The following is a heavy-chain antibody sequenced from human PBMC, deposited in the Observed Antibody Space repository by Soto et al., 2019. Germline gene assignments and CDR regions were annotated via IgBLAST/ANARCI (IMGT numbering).Heavy chain of an antibody. J-gene: IGHJ4*02. D-gene: IGHD3-22*01. CDR1: GYTFTYYA. CDR3: ATYYYDSSGYYLPWY. Sequence: ASVKVSCKASGYTFTYYAMHWVRQAPGQRLEWMGWINADNANTKYSQKFQGRVTVTRDTSASTAYMELSSLRFEDTAVYYCATYYYDSSGYYLPWYWGQGTLVTVSS. CDR2: INADNANT. V-gene: IGHV1-3*01.